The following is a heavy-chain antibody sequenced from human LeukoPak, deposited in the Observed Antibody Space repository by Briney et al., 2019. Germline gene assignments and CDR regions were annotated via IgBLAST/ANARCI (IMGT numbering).Heavy chain of an antibody. J-gene: IGHJ4*02. CDR1: GFTFDDYA. CDR3: AKDFGGTGRSDY. D-gene: IGHD3-10*01. Sequence: GGSLRLSCAASGFTFDDYAMHWVRQAPGKGLESVSLISGDGGSTYYADSVKGRFTISRDNSKNSLYLQMNSLRTEDTALYYCAKDFGGTGRSDYWGQGILVTVSS. V-gene: IGHV3-43*02. CDR2: ISGDGGST.